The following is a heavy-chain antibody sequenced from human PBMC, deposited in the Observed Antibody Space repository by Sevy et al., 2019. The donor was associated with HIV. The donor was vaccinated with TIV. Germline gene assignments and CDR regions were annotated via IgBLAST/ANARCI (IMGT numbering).Heavy chain of an antibody. J-gene: IGHJ6*02. CDR1: GFTFSSYW. Sequence: GGSLRLSCAASGFTFSSYWMHWVRQAPGKGLVWVSRINSDGSSTSYADSVKGRFTISRDNAKNTLYLQMNSLRAEDTAVYYCAIVGSSSNYYYGMDVWGQGTTVTVSS. CDR3: AIVGSSSNYYYGMDV. D-gene: IGHD6-13*01. V-gene: IGHV3-74*01. CDR2: INSDGSST.